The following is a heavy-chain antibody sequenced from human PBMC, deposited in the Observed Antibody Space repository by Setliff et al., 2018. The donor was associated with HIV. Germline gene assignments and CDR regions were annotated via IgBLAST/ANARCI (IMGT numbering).Heavy chain of an antibody. V-gene: IGHV1-69-2*01. D-gene: IGHD1-26*01. J-gene: IGHJ4*02. CDR1: GYTFTDYY. CDR2: VDPEDGET. CDR3: ATVEWEPADY. Sequence: VASVKVSCKASGYTFTDYYMHWVQQAPGKGLEWMGRVDPEDGETIYAEKFQGRVTITADTSTDTAYMELSSLRSEDTAVYYCATVEWEPADYWGQGTLVTVSS.